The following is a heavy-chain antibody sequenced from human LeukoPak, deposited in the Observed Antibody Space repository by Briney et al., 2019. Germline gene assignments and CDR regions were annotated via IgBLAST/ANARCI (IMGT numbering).Heavy chain of an antibody. Sequence: PGGSLRLSCVASGFTFNTYNMNWGRQAPGKGLEWVSSITSSSSYIYYADSVKGRFTISRDNAKSSLYLQMNSLRDEDTAVYYCARDPYSGNYGDYYYYYMDVWGKGTTVTISS. CDR1: GFTFNTYN. D-gene: IGHD1-26*01. CDR2: ITSSSSYI. J-gene: IGHJ6*03. V-gene: IGHV3-21*01. CDR3: ARDPYSGNYGDYYYYYMDV.